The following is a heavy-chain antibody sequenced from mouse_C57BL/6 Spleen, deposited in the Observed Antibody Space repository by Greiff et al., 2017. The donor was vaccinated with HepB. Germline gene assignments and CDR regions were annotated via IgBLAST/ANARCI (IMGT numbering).Heavy chain of an antibody. CDR2: IRLKSDNYAT. D-gene: IGHD4-1*02. CDR1: GFTFSNYW. V-gene: IGHV6-3*01. J-gene: IGHJ4*01. CDR3: TGPNWDGYAMDY. Sequence: EVMLVESGGGLVQPGGSMKLSCVASGFTFSNYWMNWVRQSPEKGLEWVAQIRLKSDNYATHYAESVKGRFTISRDDSKSSVYLQMNNLRAEDTGIDYCTGPNWDGYAMDYWGQGTSVTVSS.